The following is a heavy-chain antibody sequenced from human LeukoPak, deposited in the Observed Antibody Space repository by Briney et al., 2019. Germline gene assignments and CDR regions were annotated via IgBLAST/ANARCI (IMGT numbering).Heavy chain of an antibody. CDR1: GGSIRSYY. CDR3: ARTYCSGGSCHFDY. J-gene: IGHJ4*02. D-gene: IGHD2-15*01. CDR2: IFYSRTT. V-gene: IGHV4-59*08. Sequence: PSETLSLTCTVSGGSIRSYYWSWIRQPPGKGLEWVGYIFYSRTTDSNPSLKSRVTISVDTSKNQFSLKLSSVTAADTAVYYCARTYCSGGSCHFDYWGQGTLVTVSS.